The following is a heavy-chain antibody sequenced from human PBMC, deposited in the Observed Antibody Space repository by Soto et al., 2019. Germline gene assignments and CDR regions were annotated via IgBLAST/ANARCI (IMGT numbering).Heavy chain of an antibody. V-gene: IGHV1-69*13. Sequence: ASVKVSCKASGGTFSSYAISWVRQAPGQGLEWMGEIIPIFGTANYAQKFQGRVTMTADESTSTAYMELSSLRSEDTAVYYCARSPLLYDYIWGSYRHYFDYWGQGTLVTVSS. J-gene: IGHJ4*02. D-gene: IGHD3-16*02. CDR1: GGTFSSYA. CDR2: IIPIFGTA. CDR3: ARSPLLYDYIWGSYRHYFDY.